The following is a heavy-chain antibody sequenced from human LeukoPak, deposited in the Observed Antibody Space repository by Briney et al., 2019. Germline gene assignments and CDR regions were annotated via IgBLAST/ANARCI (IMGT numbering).Heavy chain of an antibody. V-gene: IGHV1-18*01. Sequence: ASVKVSCKTSGYTFTSYDINWVRQAPGQGVEWMGWISAYNGATYYTQELQGRVTMTIDTSTSTSYMELRSLRSDDTAVYYCAVVETETGGFDYWGQGTLATVSS. D-gene: IGHD3-10*01. CDR1: GYTFTSYD. CDR3: AVVETETGGFDY. J-gene: IGHJ4*02. CDR2: ISAYNGAT.